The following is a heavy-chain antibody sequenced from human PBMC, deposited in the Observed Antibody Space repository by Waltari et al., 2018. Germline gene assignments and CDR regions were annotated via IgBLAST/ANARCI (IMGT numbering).Heavy chain of an antibody. J-gene: IGHJ3*02. Sequence: QVQLVQSGAEVKKPGSSVKVSCKASGGTFSSYAISWVRQAPGQGLEWMGWMNPNRCNTGYAQKFQGRVTMTRNTSISTAYMELSSLRSEDTAVYYCARILAAAGRPDAFDIWGQGTMVTVSS. CDR3: ARILAAAGRPDAFDI. CDR2: MNPNRCNT. D-gene: IGHD6-13*01. V-gene: IGHV1-8*02. CDR1: GGTFSSYA.